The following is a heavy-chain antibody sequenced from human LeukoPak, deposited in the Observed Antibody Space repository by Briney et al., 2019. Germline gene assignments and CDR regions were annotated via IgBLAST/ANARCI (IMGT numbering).Heavy chain of an antibody. CDR2: IIPIFGTA. CDR1: GYTFTSYG. CDR3: ARGHSRDAFDI. D-gene: IGHD6-13*01. V-gene: IGHV1-69*13. Sequence: SVKVFCKASGYTFTSYGISWVRQAPGQGLEWMGGIIPIFGTANYAQKFQGRVTITADESTSTAYMELSSLRSEDTAVYYCARGHSRDAFDIWGQGTMVTVSS. J-gene: IGHJ3*02.